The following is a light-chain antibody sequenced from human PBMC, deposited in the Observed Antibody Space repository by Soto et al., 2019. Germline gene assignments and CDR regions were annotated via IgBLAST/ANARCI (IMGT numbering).Light chain of an antibody. CDR2: DAS. Sequence: DIQMTQSPSSLSASVGDRVTITCQASQDINTYLVWFQQKPGKAPKLLIYDASNLETGVPSRFSGGGSATNFTFTISSLQPEHTATYYCQQYDNLPLTFGGGTKVEIK. J-gene: IGKJ4*01. CDR3: QQYDNLPLT. CDR1: QDINTY. V-gene: IGKV1-33*01.